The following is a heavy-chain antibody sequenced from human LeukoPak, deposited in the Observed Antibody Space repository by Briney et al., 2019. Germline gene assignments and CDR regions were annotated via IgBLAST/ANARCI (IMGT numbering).Heavy chain of an antibody. J-gene: IGHJ4*02. V-gene: IGHV3-48*03. CDR2: ISRSGSTI. Sequence: GGSLRLSCAASGFSFSSYAMNWVRQAPGKGLEWVSYISRSGSTIYYADSVKGRFTISRDNVKNSLYLQMNSLRAEDTAVYYCAREAAYYSDYWGQGTLVTVSS. CDR3: AREAAYYSDY. CDR1: GFSFSSYA.